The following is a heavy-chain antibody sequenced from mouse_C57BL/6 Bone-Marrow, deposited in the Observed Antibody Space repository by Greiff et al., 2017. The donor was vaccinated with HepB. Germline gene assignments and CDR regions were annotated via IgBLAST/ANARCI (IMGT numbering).Heavy chain of an antibody. V-gene: IGHV1-81*01. CDR1: GYTFTSYG. CDR2: IYPRSGNT. CDR3: ARPYYGSSYEVY. D-gene: IGHD1-1*01. J-gene: IGHJ2*01. Sequence: VQLQQSGAELARPGASVKLSCKASGYTFTSYGISWVKQRTGQGLEWIGEIYPRSGNTYYNEKFKGKATLTADKSSSTAYMELRSLTSEDSAVYFCARPYYGSSYEVYWGQGTTLTVSS.